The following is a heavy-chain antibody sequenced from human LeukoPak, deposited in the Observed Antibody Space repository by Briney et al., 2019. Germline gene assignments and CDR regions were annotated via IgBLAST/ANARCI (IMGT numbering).Heavy chain of an antibody. V-gene: IGHV4-34*01. CDR3: ARGPKAAAGTRWFDP. J-gene: IGHJ5*02. D-gene: IGHD6-13*01. CDR1: GGSFSGYY. CDR2: INHNGST. Sequence: SETLSLTCAVYGGSFSGYYWSWIRQPPGKGLEWIGEINHNGSTNYNPSLKSRVTISVDTSRKQFSLKLSSVTAGGYAVYYCARGPKAAAGTRWFDPGGQGTLVTVSS.